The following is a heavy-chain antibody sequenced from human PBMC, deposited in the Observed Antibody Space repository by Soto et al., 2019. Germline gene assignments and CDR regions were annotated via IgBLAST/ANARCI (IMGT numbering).Heavy chain of an antibody. Sequence: GGSLRLSCAASGFTFSSYAMSWVRQAPGKGLEWVSAISGSGGSTYYADSVKGRFTISRDNSKNTLYLQMNSLRAEDTAVYYCAKEVLTISEPTDAFDIWGQGTMVTVSS. CDR1: GFTFSSYA. CDR2: ISGSGGST. J-gene: IGHJ3*02. CDR3: AKEVLTISEPTDAFDI. V-gene: IGHV3-23*01. D-gene: IGHD3-3*01.